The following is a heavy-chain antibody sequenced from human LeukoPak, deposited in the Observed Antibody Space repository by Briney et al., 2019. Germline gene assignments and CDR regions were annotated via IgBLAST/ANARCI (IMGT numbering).Heavy chain of an antibody. CDR1: GYTFTDYY. CDR3: ARGYLYYYDVSGYPFDY. CDR2: INPNSGGT. V-gene: IGHV1-2*02. Sequence: ASVKVSCKASGYTFTDYYMHWVRQAPGQGLEWMGWINPNSGGTNYAQKFQGRVTMTRDTSISTAYMELRGLRSDDTAVYYCARGYLYYYDVSGYPFDYWGQGTLVTVSS. D-gene: IGHD3-22*01. J-gene: IGHJ4*02.